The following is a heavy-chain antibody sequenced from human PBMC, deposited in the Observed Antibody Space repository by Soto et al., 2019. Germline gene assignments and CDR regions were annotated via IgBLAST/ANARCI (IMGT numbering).Heavy chain of an antibody. D-gene: IGHD5-12*01. CDR1: GGSISSYY. Sequence: QVQLQESGPGLVKPSETLSLTCTVSGGSISSYYWSWIRQPPGKGLEWIGYIYYSGSTNYNPSLKSRVTISVDTSKNQFSLKLSSVTAADTAVYCCARDLSGYDAFDIWGQGTMVTVSS. CDR3: ARDLSGYDAFDI. V-gene: IGHV4-59*01. CDR2: IYYSGST. J-gene: IGHJ3*02.